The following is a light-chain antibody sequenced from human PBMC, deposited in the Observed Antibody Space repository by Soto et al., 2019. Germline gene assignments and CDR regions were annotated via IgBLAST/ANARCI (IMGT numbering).Light chain of an antibody. V-gene: IGLV6-57*01. CDR1: SGSIASNY. Sequence: NFMLTQPHSVSASPGKTVTISCTRSSGSIASNYVQWYQQRPGSSPTTVIYEDNQRPSGVPDRFSGSIDSSSNSASLTISGLKTEDEADYYCQSYDSSINWVFGGGTQLTVL. J-gene: IGLJ3*02. CDR3: QSYDSSINWV. CDR2: EDN.